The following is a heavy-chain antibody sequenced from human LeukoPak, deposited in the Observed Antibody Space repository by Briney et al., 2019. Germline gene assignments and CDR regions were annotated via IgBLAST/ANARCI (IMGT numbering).Heavy chain of an antibody. V-gene: IGHV1-2*02. D-gene: IGHD3-22*01. CDR1: GYTFTGYY. CDR3: ARDDYYDSSGLDY. Sequence: GASVKVSCKASGYTFTGYYMHWVRQAPGQGLEWMGWINPNSGGTNYAQRFQGRVTMTRDTSISTAYMELSRLRSDDTAVYYCARDDYYDSSGLDYWGQGTLVTVSS. J-gene: IGHJ4*02. CDR2: INPNSGGT.